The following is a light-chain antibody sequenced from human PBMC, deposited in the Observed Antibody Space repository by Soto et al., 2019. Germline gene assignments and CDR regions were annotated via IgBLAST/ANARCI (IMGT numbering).Light chain of an antibody. J-gene: IGLJ2*01. CDR1: SSNIGNKP. Sequence: QSVLTQPPSVSGAPRQRVTISCSGSSSNIGNKPVNWYQQLSGKAPKLLIYYDDLLPSGVSDRFSGSKSGTSASLAISGLQSEDEADYYCATWDDSLNKEVFGGGTKVTVL. V-gene: IGLV1-36*01. CDR3: ATWDDSLNKEV. CDR2: YDD.